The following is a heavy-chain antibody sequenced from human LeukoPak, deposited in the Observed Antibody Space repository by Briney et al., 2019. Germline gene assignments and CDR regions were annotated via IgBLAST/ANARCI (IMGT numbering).Heavy chain of an antibody. J-gene: IGHJ5*02. CDR2: INPYNGDT. CDR3: ATGLFEEGNNWFDP. Sequence: ASVKGSCKASGYTFTDYYMHWVRQAPGQGLEWLGRINPYNGDTNYAQRFQGRVTMTRDTSITTAYMELSRLTYDDTAVYYCATGLFEEGNNWFDPWGQGTLVTVPS. V-gene: IGHV1-2*06. CDR1: GYTFTDYY.